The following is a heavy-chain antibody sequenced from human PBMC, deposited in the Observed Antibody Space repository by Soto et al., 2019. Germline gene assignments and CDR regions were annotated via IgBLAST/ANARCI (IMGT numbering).Heavy chain of an antibody. J-gene: IGHJ6*02. CDR1: GGSFSGYY. D-gene: IGHD6-6*01. CDR2: INHSGST. Sequence: SETLSLTCAVYGGSFSGYYWSWIRQPPGKGLEWIGEINHSGSTNHNPSLESRVTISVDTSKNQFSLKLSSVTAADTAVYYCARGRAVRSSSSVYYYYYGMDVWGQGTTVTVSS. V-gene: IGHV4-34*01. CDR3: ARGRAVRSSSSVYYYYYGMDV.